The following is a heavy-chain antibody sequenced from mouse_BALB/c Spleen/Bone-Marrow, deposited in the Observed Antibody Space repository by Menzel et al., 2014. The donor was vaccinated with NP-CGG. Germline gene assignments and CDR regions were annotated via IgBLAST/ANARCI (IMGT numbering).Heavy chain of an antibody. J-gene: IGHJ3*01. D-gene: IGHD2-1*01. CDR1: GYTFTTCW. V-gene: IGHV1-7*01. CDR3: AREGIYYGNTWFAY. Sequence: QVQLQQSGAELAKPGASVKMSCKTSGYTFTTCWIHWVKQRPGQGLEWIGYINPSTGYTEYNQKFKDKATLTADKSSSTAYMQLSSLTSEEFAVYYCAREGIYYGNTWFAYWGQVTLVTVSA. CDR2: INPSTGYT.